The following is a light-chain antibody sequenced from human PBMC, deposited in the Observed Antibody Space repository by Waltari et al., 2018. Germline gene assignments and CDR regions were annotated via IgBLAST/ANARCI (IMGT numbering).Light chain of an antibody. CDR3: ETGGHGTWV. V-gene: IGLV4-69*01. CDR2: VNRGGGH. J-gene: IGLJ3*02. Sequence: QRPRGGPRYLMKVNRGGGHIKGDDIPDRFAGSSSGAGRYLTISSLQSEDEADYYCETGGHGTWVFGGGTKLTVL.